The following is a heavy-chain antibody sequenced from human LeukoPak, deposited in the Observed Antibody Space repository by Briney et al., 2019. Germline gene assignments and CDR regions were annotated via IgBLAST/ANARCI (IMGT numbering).Heavy chain of an antibody. CDR1: GFTFSSYW. CDR3: ARHKITMVRGVMDY. D-gene: IGHD3-10*01. J-gene: IGHJ4*02. Sequence: GGSLRLSCAASGFTFSSYWMSWVRQAPGKGLEWVANIKQDGGEKYYVDSVKGRFTISRDNASNSLYLQMNSLRAEDPAVYYCARHKITMVRGVMDYWGQGTLVTVSS. V-gene: IGHV3-7*01. CDR2: IKQDGGEK.